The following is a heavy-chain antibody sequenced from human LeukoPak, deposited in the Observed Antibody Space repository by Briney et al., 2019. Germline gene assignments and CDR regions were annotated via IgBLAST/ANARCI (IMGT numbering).Heavy chain of an antibody. CDR1: GYTFTSYA. CDR2: INTNTGNP. D-gene: IGHD3-10*01. V-gene: IGHV7-4-1*02. J-gene: IGHJ4*02. Sequence: GASVKVSCKASGYTFTSYAMNWVRQAPGQGLEWMGWINTNTGNPTYAQGFTGRFVFSLDTSVSTAYLQISSLKAEDTAVYYCARDRAAYYYGSGVVLEGWGQGTLVTVSS. CDR3: ARDRAAYYYGSGVVLEG.